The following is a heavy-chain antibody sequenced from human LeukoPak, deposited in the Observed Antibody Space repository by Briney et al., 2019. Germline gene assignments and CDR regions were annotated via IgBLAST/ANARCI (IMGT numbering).Heavy chain of an antibody. CDR2: MSPNSGNT. Sequence: ASVKVSCKASGYTFTSYDINWVRQATGQGLEWMGWMSPNSGNTGYAQKFQGRVTMTRNTSISTAYMELRSLRSDDTAVYYCARDSGYGGNGCRDWGQGTLVTVSS. V-gene: IGHV1-8*01. J-gene: IGHJ4*02. CDR1: GYTFTSYD. D-gene: IGHD4-23*01. CDR3: ARDSGYGGNGCRD.